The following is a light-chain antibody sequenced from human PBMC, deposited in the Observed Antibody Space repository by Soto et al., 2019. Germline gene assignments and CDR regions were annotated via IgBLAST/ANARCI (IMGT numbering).Light chain of an antibody. CDR1: QSVLYSSNNKNY. CDR2: WAS. Sequence: DIAMTQSPDSLAVSLGERATINCKSSQSVLYSSNNKNYLAWYQQKPGQPPNLLIYWASTRESGVPDRFSGSGSGTDFTLTISSLQAEDVAVYYCQQYYSTWTFGQGTKVEIK. J-gene: IGKJ1*01. CDR3: QQYYSTWT. V-gene: IGKV4-1*01.